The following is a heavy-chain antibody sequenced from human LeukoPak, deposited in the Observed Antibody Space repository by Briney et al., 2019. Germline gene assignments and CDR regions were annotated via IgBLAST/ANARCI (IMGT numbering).Heavy chain of an antibody. J-gene: IGHJ4*02. V-gene: IGHV4-34*01. CDR1: GFTFSDNY. Sequence: GSLRLSCAASGFTFSDNYMTWVRQAPGKGLEWIGEINHSGSTNYNPSLKSRVTISVDTSKNQSSLRLNSVTAADTAVYYCARVIWFGAVFDYWGQGTLVTVSS. CDR3: ARVIWFGAVFDY. CDR2: INHSGST. D-gene: IGHD3-10*01.